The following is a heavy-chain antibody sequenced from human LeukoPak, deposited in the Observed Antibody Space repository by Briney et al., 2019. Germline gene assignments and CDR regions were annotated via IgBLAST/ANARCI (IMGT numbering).Heavy chain of an antibody. D-gene: IGHD2-2*01. Sequence: ASVKVSCKASVYTFTSYGISWVRQAPGQGLEWMGWISAYNGNTNYAQKLQGRVTMTTDTSTSTAYMELRSLRSDDTAAYYCASADCSSTSCPPPHYYYMDVWGKGTTVTVSS. V-gene: IGHV1-18*01. J-gene: IGHJ6*03. CDR2: ISAYNGNT. CDR3: ASADCSSTSCPPPHYYYMDV. CDR1: VYTFTSYG.